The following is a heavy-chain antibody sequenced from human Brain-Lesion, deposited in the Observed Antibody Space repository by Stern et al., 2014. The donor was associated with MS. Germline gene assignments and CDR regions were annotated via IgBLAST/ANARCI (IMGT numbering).Heavy chain of an antibody. D-gene: IGHD6-19*01. CDR2: IYTADSDT. CDR3: ARTYSSGWYGGHAFDI. CDR1: GYRFDNYW. Sequence: EVQLVESGAEVKKPGESLKISCKGSGYRFDNYWIGWVRQKPGKGLEGMGIIYTADSDTRYSPSLQGQVTISADKSISTVYLQWSSLKASDTAMYYCARTYSSGWYGGHAFDIWGQGTMVTVSS. J-gene: IGHJ3*02. V-gene: IGHV5-51*01.